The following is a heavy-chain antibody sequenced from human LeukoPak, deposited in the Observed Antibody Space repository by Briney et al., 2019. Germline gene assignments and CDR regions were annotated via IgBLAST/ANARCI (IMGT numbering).Heavy chain of an antibody. V-gene: IGHV3-23*01. J-gene: IGHJ1*01. D-gene: IGHD3-22*01. CDR3: AKVNQDYYDSSGYYPEYFQH. CDR1: GFTFSTYW. Sequence: PGGPLRLSCAASGFTFSTYWMSWVRQAPGKGLEWVSAISGSGGSTYYADSVKGRFTISRDNSKNTLYLQMNSLRAEDTAVYYCAKVNQDYYDSSGYYPEYFQHWGQGTLVTVSS. CDR2: ISGSGGST.